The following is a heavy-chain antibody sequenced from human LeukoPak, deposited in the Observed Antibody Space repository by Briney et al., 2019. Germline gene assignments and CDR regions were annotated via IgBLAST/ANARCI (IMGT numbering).Heavy chain of an antibody. CDR3: ARGQELREVIGHYYNQYMQV. Sequence: PSETLSLTCAVYGGSFSGYYWSWIRQPPGKGLELIGVINHSGSTNYNPSLKSRVTISVETSKNQFSLKLSSVTAAATPVYYFARGQELREVIGHYYNQYMQVGGKGTTVSV. CDR1: GGSFSGYY. D-gene: IGHD3-10*01. CDR2: INHSGST. J-gene: IGHJ6*03. V-gene: IGHV4-34*01.